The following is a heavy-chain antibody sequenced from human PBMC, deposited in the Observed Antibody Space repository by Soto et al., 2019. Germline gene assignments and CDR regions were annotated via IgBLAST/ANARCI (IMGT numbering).Heavy chain of an antibody. V-gene: IGHV3-33*01. CDR2: IWYDGSNK. Sequence: GGSLRLSCAASGFTFSSYGMHWVRQAPGKGLEWVAVIWYDGSNKYYADSVKGRFTISRDNSKNTLYLQMNSLRAEDTAVYYCERASIDRSHDYWGQGTLVTVSS. CDR3: ERASIDRSHDY. D-gene: IGHD3-9*01. CDR1: GFTFSSYG. J-gene: IGHJ4*02.